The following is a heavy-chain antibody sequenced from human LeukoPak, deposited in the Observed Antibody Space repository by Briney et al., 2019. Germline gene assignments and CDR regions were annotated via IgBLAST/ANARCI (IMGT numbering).Heavy chain of an antibody. CDR3: AKDIHPGLDSGASCCFDY. V-gene: IGHV1-18*01. J-gene: IGHJ4*02. CDR1: GYTFSRHG. D-gene: IGHD3-22*01. Sequence: GASVKVSCKTSGYTFSRHGITWVRQAPGQGLEWMGWVSGYNGNTNYAQSVQGRVTMTTDTSTNTAYMELRSLRSDDTAVYYCAKDIHPGLDSGASCCFDYWGQGTPVTASS. CDR2: VSGYNGNT.